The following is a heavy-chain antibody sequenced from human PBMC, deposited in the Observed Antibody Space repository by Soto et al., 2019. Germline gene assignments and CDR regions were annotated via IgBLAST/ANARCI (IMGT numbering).Heavy chain of an antibody. CDR3: ATRGNGDYAYYSYVVV. D-gene: IGHD2-8*01. Sequence: PGGSLRLSCAASGFTFSASAIHWVRQASGKGLEWLGRIRTKLNNYATTHGESVKGRISISRDDSKNTAYLQMNSLKSEDAAVYYCATRGNGDYAYYSYVVVRGKGTTVTVSS. J-gene: IGHJ6*03. V-gene: IGHV3-73*01. CDR1: GFTFSASA. CDR2: IRTKLNNYAT.